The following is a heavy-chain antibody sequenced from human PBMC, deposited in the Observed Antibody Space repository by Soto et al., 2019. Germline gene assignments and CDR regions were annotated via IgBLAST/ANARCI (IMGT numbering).Heavy chain of an antibody. CDR2: INHTGRS. CDR3: ARGLGTFDT. V-gene: IGHV4-34*01. D-gene: IGHD3-10*01. CDR1: GGSFSGYY. Sequence: PSETLSLTCAVCGGSFSGYYWTWIRQPPGKGLEWIGEINHTGRSSYNPSLKSRVTISVDTSKDQFSLKLTSVTAADAALYYCARGLGTFDTWGQGTLVTV. J-gene: IGHJ5*02.